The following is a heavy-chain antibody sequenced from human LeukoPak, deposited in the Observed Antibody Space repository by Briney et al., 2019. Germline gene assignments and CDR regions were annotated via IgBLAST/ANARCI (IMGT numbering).Heavy chain of an antibody. D-gene: IGHD1-1*01. Sequence: SETLSLTCAVSGGSISSSNWWSWVRQPPGKGLEWIGEIYHSGSTNYNPSLKSRVTISVDKSKNQFSLKLSSVTAADTAVYYCARTGTTGTTGDAFDIWGQGTMVTVSS. J-gene: IGHJ3*02. CDR1: GGSISSSNW. CDR2: IYHSGST. V-gene: IGHV4-4*02. CDR3: ARTGTTGTTGDAFDI.